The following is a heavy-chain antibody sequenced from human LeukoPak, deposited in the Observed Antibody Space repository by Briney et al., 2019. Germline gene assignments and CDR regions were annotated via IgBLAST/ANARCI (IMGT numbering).Heavy chain of an antibody. V-gene: IGHV3-66*01. Sequence: GGSLRLSCAASGFTLSSNYMSWVRQAPGKGLEWVSVIYSGGSTYYADSVKGRFTISRDNSKNTLYLQMNSLRAEDTAVYYCARVDSGSFNFDYWGQGTLVTVSS. J-gene: IGHJ4*02. CDR1: GFTLSSNY. CDR3: ARVDSGSFNFDY. CDR2: IYSGGST. D-gene: IGHD1-26*01.